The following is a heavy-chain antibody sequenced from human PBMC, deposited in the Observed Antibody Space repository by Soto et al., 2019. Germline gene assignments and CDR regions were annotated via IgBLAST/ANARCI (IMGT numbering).Heavy chain of an antibody. CDR1: GFTFSSYA. Sequence: GGSLRLSCAASGFTFSSYAMSWVRQAPGKGLEWVSAISGSGGSTYYADSVKGRFTISRDNSKNTLYLQMNSLKAEDTAVYYCAKYLLSYGSGSYLPVFWGQGTTVTVSS. CDR2: ISGSGGST. V-gene: IGHV3-23*01. D-gene: IGHD3-10*01. CDR3: AKYLLSYGSGSYLPVF. J-gene: IGHJ6*02.